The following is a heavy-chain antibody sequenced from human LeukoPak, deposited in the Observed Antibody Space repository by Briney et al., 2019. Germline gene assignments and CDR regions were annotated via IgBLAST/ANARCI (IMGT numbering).Heavy chain of an antibody. J-gene: IGHJ6*03. Sequence: GGSLRLSCAAYGFTFSSYSMNWVRQAPGKGLEWVSSISSSSSYIYYADSVKGRFTISRDNAKNSLYLQMNSLRAEDTAVYYCARGGDYAYYYYYMDVWGKGTTVTVSS. V-gene: IGHV3-21*01. CDR3: ARGGDYAYYYYYMDV. CDR1: GFTFSSYS. CDR2: ISSSSSYI. D-gene: IGHD4-17*01.